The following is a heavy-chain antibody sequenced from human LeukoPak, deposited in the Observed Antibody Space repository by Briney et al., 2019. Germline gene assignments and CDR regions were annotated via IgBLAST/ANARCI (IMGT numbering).Heavy chain of an antibody. D-gene: IGHD6-19*01. CDR1: GGSISSSNW. CDR3: ASVDIAVAGDGDY. CDR2: IYHSGTT. Sequence: SETLSLTCDVSGGSISSSNWWYWVRQPPEKGLEWIGEIYHSGTTNYNPSLNSRVTISVDKSKNQFSLKLSSVTAADTAVYYCASVDIAVAGDGDYWGQGTLVTVSS. J-gene: IGHJ4*02. V-gene: IGHV4-4*02.